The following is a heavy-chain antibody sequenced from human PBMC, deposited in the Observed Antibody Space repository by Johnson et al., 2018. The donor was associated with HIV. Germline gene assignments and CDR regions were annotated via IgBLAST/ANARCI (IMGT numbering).Heavy chain of an antibody. D-gene: IGHD3-9*01. CDR2: IRYDGSNK. CDR3: AKDIRLVSAYYDILSGTSFDAFDI. J-gene: IGHJ3*02. CDR1: GFTFSSYG. Sequence: QVQLVESGGGVVQPGGSLRLSCAASGFTFSSYGMHWVRQAPGKGLEWVAFIRYDGSNKYYADSVKGRVTISRDNSKHTLSLQMNSLRVEDTAVYYCAKDIRLVSAYYDILSGTSFDAFDIWGQGTMVTVSS. V-gene: IGHV3-30*02.